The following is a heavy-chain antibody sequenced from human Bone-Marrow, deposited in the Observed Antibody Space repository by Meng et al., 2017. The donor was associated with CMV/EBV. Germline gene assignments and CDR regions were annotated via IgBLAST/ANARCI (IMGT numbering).Heavy chain of an antibody. D-gene: IGHD7-27*01. J-gene: IGHJ4*02. CDR2: INLKNGDT. V-gene: IGHV1-2*06. CDR1: GYSFTAYY. Sequence: ASVKVSCKASGYSFTAYYMHWVRQASGRGLELMGRINLKNGDTKYAQNSQFRVTMTRDTSTNTAYMELSRLTSDDTAVYYCARAKGTWGGFYFDNWGQGTLVTVSS. CDR3: ARAKGTWGGFYFDN.